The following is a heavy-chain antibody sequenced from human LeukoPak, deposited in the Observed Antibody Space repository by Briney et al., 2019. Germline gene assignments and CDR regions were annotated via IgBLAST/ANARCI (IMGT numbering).Heavy chain of an antibody. J-gene: IGHJ4*02. Sequence: GGSLRLSCAASGFTFSSYAMHWVRQAPGKGLEWVAVISYDGSNKYYADSVKGRFTISRDNSKNTLYLQMNSLRVEDTAVYYCARDYGGNIRGYFDYWGQGTLVTVSS. D-gene: IGHD4-23*01. CDR2: ISYDGSNK. CDR3: ARDYGGNIRGYFDY. V-gene: IGHV3-30*07. CDR1: GFTFSSYA.